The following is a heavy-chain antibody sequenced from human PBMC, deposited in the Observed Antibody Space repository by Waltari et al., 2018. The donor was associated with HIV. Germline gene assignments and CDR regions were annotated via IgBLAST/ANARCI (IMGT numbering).Heavy chain of an antibody. CDR3: ARGGNYYGSGSYYKLDY. CDR2: INHSGST. J-gene: IGHJ4*02. D-gene: IGHD3-10*01. Sequence: QVQLQQWGAGLLKPSETLSLPCAVEGVSFSGYYWSWIRQAPGKGLGWIGEINHSGSTNYNPSLKSRVTMSVDTSKNQFSLKLSFVTAADTAVYYCARGGNYYGSGSYYKLDYWGQGTLVTVSS. V-gene: IGHV4-34*01. CDR1: GVSFSGYY.